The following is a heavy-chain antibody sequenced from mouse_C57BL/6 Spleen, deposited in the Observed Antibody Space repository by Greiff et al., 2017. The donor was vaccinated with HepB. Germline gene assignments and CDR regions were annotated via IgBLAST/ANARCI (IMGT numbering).Heavy chain of an antibody. CDR3: ARGGYYGSSSYYFDY. V-gene: IGHV1-82*01. D-gene: IGHD1-1*01. Sequence: QVQLQQSGPELVKPGASVKISCKASGYAFSSSWMNWVKQRPGKGLEWIGRLYPGDGDTNYNGKFKGKATLTADKSSSTAYMQLSSLTSEDSAVYFCARGGYYGSSSYYFDYWGQGTTLTVSS. CDR2: LYPGDGDT. CDR1: GYAFSSSW. J-gene: IGHJ2*01.